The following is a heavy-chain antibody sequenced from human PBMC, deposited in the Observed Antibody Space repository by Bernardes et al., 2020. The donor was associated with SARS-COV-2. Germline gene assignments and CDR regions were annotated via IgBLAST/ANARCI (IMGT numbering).Heavy chain of an antibody. J-gene: IGHJ4*02. V-gene: IGHV3-64D*06. D-gene: IGHD6-19*01. CDR1: GFTFSSYA. CDR3: VKGSVAVAGVDY. CDR2: ISSDGDNI. Sequence: GGSLRLSCSASGFTFSSYALHWVRQAPGKGLEYVSAISSDGDNIYYADSVKGRFIISRDNSKNMLYLQMSSLRLEDTAMYYCVKGSVAVAGVDYWGQGT.